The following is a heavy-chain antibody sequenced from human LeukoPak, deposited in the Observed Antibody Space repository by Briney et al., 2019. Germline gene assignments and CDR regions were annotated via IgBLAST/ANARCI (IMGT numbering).Heavy chain of an antibody. D-gene: IGHD2-15*01. Sequence: GGSLRLSCAASGFTFSSYWMSWVRQAPGKGLEWVDNIKQDGSEKYYADSEKGRFTISRDNTKNSLFLQMNSMRSEDTAVYYCARDSMSSGGSGFDPWGQGPLVTVSS. J-gene: IGHJ5*02. CDR1: GFTFSSYW. CDR2: IKQDGSEK. V-gene: IGHV3-7*01. CDR3: ARDSMSSGGSGFDP.